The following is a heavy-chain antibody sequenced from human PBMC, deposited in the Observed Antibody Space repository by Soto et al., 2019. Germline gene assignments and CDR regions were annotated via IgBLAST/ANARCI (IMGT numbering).Heavy chain of an antibody. CDR3: ARTIRLRYFDWPNWFDP. V-gene: IGHV3-7*01. J-gene: IGHJ5*02. Sequence: PGGSLRLSCAASGFTFSSYWMSWVRQAPGKGLEWVANIKQDGSEKYYVDSVKGRFTISRDNAKNSLYLQMNSLRAEDTAVYYCARTIRLRYFDWPNWFDPWGQGTLVTVSS. CDR1: GFTFSSYW. D-gene: IGHD3-9*01. CDR2: IKQDGSEK.